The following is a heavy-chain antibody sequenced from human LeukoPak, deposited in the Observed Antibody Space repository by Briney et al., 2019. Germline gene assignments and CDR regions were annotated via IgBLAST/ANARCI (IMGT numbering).Heavy chain of an antibody. J-gene: IGHJ6*03. CDR1: GGSISSSSYY. V-gene: IGHV4-39*01. CDR3: ARHLYRYYYMDV. CDR2: IYYSGST. Sequence: SETLSLTCTVSGGSISSSSYYWGWIRQPPGKGQEWIGSIYYSGSTYYNPSLKSRVTISVDTSKNQFSLKLSSVTAADTAVYYCARHLYRYYYMDVWGKGTTVTVSS. D-gene: IGHD1-26*01.